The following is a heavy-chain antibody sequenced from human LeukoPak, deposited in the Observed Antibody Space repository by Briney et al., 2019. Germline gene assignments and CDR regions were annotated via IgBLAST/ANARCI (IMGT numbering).Heavy chain of an antibody. CDR2: INHSGST. Sequence: SETLSLTCAVYGGSISSYYWSWIRLPPGKGLGWIGEINHSGSTNYNPYLKRRVTFTVATSKTQFHLKLNSVTVTATAVYYSARSRPAPPPEVVIAATHAFDIWGQGTMVTVSS. D-gene: IGHD2-15*01. CDR3: ARSRPAPPPEVVIAATHAFDI. V-gene: IGHV4-34*01. J-gene: IGHJ3*02. CDR1: GGSISSYY.